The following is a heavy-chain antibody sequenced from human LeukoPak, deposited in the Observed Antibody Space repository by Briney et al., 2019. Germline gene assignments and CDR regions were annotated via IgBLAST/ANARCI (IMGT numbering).Heavy chain of an antibody. J-gene: IGHJ3*02. V-gene: IGHV1-2*02. D-gene: IGHD3-9*01. CDR2: INPNSGGT. Sequence: ASVKVSCKASGYTFTGYYMHWVRQAPGQGLEWMGWINPNSGGTNYAQKFQGRVTMTRDTSISTAYMELSRLRSDDTAVYYCARDREGYYDILTGYYGVGAFDIWGQGTMVTVS. CDR1: GYTFTGYY. CDR3: ARDREGYYDILTGYYGVGAFDI.